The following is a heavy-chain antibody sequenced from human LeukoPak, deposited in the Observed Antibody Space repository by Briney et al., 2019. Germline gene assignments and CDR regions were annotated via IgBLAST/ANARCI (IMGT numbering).Heavy chain of an antibody. D-gene: IGHD2-2*01. CDR1: GYTFTSYA. Sequence: GASVKVSCKASGYTFTSYAMHWVRQAPGQRLEWMGWINAGNGNTKYLQKFQGRVTITRDTSASTAYMELSSLRSEDTAVYYCARELVVPAARSWDYYYGMDVWGQGTTVTVSS. J-gene: IGHJ6*02. CDR3: ARELVVPAARSWDYYYGMDV. CDR2: INAGNGNT. V-gene: IGHV1-3*01.